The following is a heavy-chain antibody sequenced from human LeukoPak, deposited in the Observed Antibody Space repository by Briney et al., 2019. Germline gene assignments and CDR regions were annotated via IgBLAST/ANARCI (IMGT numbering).Heavy chain of an antibody. D-gene: IGHD3-10*01. CDR3: ARGSWYYASGSGYDGGWYYFDH. V-gene: IGHV4-34*01. CDR2: ISDSGIT. CDR1: GGSFNGYY. Sequence: SETLSLTCAVYGGSFNGYYWTWIRQPPGKGLEWIGQISDSGITSYNPSLKSRVTISVGTSKNRFSLEVHSVTAAYTAVYYCARGSWYYASGSGYDGGWYYFDHWGQRTLATVSS. J-gene: IGHJ4*02.